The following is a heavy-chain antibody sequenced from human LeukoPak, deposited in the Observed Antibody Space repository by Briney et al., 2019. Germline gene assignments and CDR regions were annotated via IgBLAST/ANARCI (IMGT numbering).Heavy chain of an antibody. CDR2: ISSSSSYI. J-gene: IGHJ4*02. CDR3: ARDNSAEYGSGSSVLDY. Sequence: GGSLRLSCAASGFTFSSYSMNWVRQAPGKGLEWVSSISSSSSYIYYADSVKGRFTISRDNAKNSLYLQMNSLRAEDTAVYYCARDNSAEYGSGSSVLDYWGQGTLVTVSS. V-gene: IGHV3-21*01. D-gene: IGHD3-10*01. CDR1: GFTFSSYS.